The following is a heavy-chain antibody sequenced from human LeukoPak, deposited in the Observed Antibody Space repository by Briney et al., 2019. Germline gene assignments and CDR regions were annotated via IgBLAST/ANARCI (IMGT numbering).Heavy chain of an antibody. D-gene: IGHD2-21*02. CDR2: IYYSGST. V-gene: IGHV4-59*12. CDR1: GGSISSYY. CDR3: ARKVAYCGGDCYSEVFDY. Sequence: SETLSLTCTVSGGSISSYYWSWIRQPPGKGLEWIGYIYYSGSTNYNPSLKSRVTISVDTSKNQFSLKLSSVTAADTAVYYCARKVAYCGGDCYSEVFDYWGQGTLVTVSS. J-gene: IGHJ4*02.